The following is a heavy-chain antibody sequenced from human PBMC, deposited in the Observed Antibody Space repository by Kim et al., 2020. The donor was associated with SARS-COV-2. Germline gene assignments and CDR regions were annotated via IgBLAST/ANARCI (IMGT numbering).Heavy chain of an antibody. Sequence: GGSLRLSCAASGFTFSSYWMSWVRQAPGKGLEWVANIKQDGSEKYYVDSVKGRFTISRDNAKNSLYLQMNSLRAEDTAVYYCARKTGGELLGYFDYWGQGTLVTVSS. CDR1: GFTFSSYW. D-gene: IGHD1-26*01. CDR2: IKQDGSEK. CDR3: ARKTGGELLGYFDY. J-gene: IGHJ4*02. V-gene: IGHV3-7*01.